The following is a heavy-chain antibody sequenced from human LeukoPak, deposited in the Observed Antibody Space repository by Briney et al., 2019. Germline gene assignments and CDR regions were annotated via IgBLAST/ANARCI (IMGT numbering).Heavy chain of an antibody. CDR1: GGSFSGYY. V-gene: IGHV4-34*01. CDR3: AGRNWYCSGGSCYFFDY. Sequence: PSETLSLTCAVYGGSFSGYYWSWIRQPPGKGLEWIGEINHSGSANYNPSLKSRVTISVDTSKNQFSLKLSSVTAADTAVYYCAGRNWYCSGGSCYFFDYWGQGTLVTVSS. J-gene: IGHJ4*02. D-gene: IGHD2-15*01. CDR2: INHSGSA.